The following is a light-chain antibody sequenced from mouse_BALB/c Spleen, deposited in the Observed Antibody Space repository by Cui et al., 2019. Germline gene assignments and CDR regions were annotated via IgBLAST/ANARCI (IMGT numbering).Light chain of an antibody. CDR3: LQYDEFPRT. V-gene: IGKV14-111*01. J-gene: IGKJ1*01. CDR1: QDINSY. Sequence: DIKISQSPSSMYASLGERVTITCKASQDINSYLSWFQQKPGKSPKTLIYRANRLVDGVPSRFSGSGSGQDYSLTISSLEYEDMGIYYCLQYDEFPRTFGGGTKLEIK. CDR2: RAN.